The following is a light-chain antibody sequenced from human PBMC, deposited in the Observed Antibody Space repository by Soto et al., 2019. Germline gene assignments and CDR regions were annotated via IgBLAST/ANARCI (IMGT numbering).Light chain of an antibody. Sequence: DIQMTQSPSSLSASVGDRVTITCRASQGISNYLAWYQQKPGKVPKLLIYAASTLQSGVPSRFSGSESWTDFTLTISSLQPEDVATYYCQKYNSAPVFTFGPGTKVDIK. J-gene: IGKJ3*01. CDR1: QGISNY. V-gene: IGKV1-27*01. CDR2: AAS. CDR3: QKYNSAPVFT.